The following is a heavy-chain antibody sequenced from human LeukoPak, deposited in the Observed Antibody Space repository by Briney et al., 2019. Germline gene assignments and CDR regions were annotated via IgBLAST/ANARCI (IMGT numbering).Heavy chain of an antibody. CDR1: GHSISSGYY. D-gene: IGHD1-26*01. J-gene: IGHJ3*02. CDR3: ARLSQWELLKGGAFDI. V-gene: IGHV4-38-2*01. Sequence: PSETLSLTCAVSGHSISSGYYWGWIRQPPGKGLEWIGSIYYSGSTYYNPSLKSRVTISVDTSKNQFSLKLSSVTAADTAVYYCARLSQWELLKGGAFDIWGQGTMVTVSS. CDR2: IYYSGST.